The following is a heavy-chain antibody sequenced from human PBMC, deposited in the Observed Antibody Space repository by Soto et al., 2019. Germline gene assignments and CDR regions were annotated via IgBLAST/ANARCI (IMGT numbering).Heavy chain of an antibody. Sequence: ASVKVSCKASGYTFTSYGISWVRQALGQGLEWMGWISAYNGNTNYAQKLQGRVTMTTDTSTSTAYMELRSLRSDDTAVYYCARDLFKGGYFWSGYTLTTDYWGQGTLVTVSS. J-gene: IGHJ4*01. V-gene: IGHV1-18*01. D-gene: IGHD3-3*01. CDR2: ISAYNGNT. CDR1: GYTFTSYG. CDR3: ARDLFKGGYFWSGYTLTTDY.